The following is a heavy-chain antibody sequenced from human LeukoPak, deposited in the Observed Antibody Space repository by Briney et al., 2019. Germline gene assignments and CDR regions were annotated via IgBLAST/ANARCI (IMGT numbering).Heavy chain of an antibody. J-gene: IGHJ4*02. V-gene: IGHV3-48*01. D-gene: IGHD3-10*01. CDR3: AREVYYGSGRRFDY. CDR2: ISLSSSAI. CDR1: GFTFSDYS. Sequence: PGGSLRLSCVVSGFTFSDYSMSWVRQAPGKGLEWLSYISLSSSAIYYADSVRGRFTISRDNAKNSLYLQMNSLRVEDTALYFCAREVYYGSGRRFDYWGQGTLVTVSS.